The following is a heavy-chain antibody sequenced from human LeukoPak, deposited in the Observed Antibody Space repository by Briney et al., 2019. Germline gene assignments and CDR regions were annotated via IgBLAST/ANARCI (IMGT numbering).Heavy chain of an antibody. V-gene: IGHV4-39*01. CDR1: GGSISSSSYY. Sequence: SETLPLTCTVSGGSISSSSYYWGWIRQPPGKGLEWIANIYYSGKTNYNPSLKSRVTISVDTSKNQFSLKLSSLTAADTAVYYCARHRDDILTANHPEIFDYWGQGNLVTVSS. J-gene: IGHJ4*02. CDR2: IYYSGKT. CDR3: ARHRDDILTANHPEIFDY. D-gene: IGHD3-9*01.